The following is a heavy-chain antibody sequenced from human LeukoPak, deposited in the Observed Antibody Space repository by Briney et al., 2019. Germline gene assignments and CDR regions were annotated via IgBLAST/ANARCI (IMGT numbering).Heavy chain of an antibody. CDR1: GGSFSGYY. CDR2: IYYSGST. CDR3: ASQDIVVVPAAMAAFDY. Sequence: PSETLSLTCAVYGGSFSGYYWSWIRQPPGKGLEWIGSIYYSGSTYYNPSLKSRVTISVDTSKNQFSLKLSSVTAADTAVYYCASQDIVVVPAAMAAFDYWGQGTLVTVSS. D-gene: IGHD2-2*01. J-gene: IGHJ4*02. V-gene: IGHV4-34*01.